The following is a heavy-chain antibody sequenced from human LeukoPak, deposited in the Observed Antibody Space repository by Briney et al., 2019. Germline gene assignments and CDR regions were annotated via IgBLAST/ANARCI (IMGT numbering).Heavy chain of an antibody. CDR3: AKIYCSCTSCWAGLLDY. V-gene: IGHV1-18*01. D-gene: IGHD2-2*01. J-gene: IGHJ4*02. Sequence: ASVKVSCKASGYTSTSYGISWVRQAPGQGLEWMGWISAYNGNTNYAQKLQGRVTITTDTSTSTAYMELRSLRSDDTAVYYCAKIYCSCTSCWAGLLDYWGQGTPVTVSS. CDR2: ISAYNGNT. CDR1: GYTSTSYG.